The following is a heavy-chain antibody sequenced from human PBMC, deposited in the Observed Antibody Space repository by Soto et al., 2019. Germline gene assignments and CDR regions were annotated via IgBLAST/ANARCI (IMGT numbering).Heavy chain of an antibody. CDR2: INHSGST. D-gene: IGHD2-21*02. Sequence: PSETLSLTCAVYGGSFSGYYWSWIRQPPGKGLEWIGEINHSGSTNYNPSLKSRVTISVDTSKNQFSLKLSSVTAADTAVYYCARGVASVVTSYFDYWGQATLVTVSS. V-gene: IGHV4-34*01. J-gene: IGHJ4*02. CDR1: GGSFSGYY. CDR3: ARGVASVVTSYFDY.